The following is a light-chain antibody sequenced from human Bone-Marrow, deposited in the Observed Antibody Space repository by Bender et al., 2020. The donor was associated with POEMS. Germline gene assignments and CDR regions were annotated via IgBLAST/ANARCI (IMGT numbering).Light chain of an antibody. CDR1: SSDVGDYNY. CDR3: CSYAGSYTWM. J-gene: IGLJ3*02. CDR2: DVN. V-gene: IGLV2-11*01. Sequence: QSALTQPPSASGSPGQSVTISCTGPSSDVGDYNYVSWYQQHPGKAPKLMIYDVNKRPSGVPERFSGSKSANTASLTISGLQAEDEADYYCCSYAGSYTWMFGGGTKLTVL.